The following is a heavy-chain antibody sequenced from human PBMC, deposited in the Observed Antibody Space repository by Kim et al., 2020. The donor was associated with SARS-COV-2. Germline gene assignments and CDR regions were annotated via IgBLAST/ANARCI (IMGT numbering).Heavy chain of an antibody. V-gene: IGHV4-39*01. CDR1: GGSISSSSYY. D-gene: IGHD6-19*01. CDR2: IYYSGST. CDR3: ARHNSSGWHTGWYFDY. J-gene: IGHJ4*02. Sequence: SETLSLTCTVSGGSISSSSYYWGWIRQPPGKGLEWIGSIYYSGSTYYNPSLKSRVTISVDTSKNQFSLKLSSVTAADTAVYYCARHNSSGWHTGWYFDYWGQGTLVTVSS.